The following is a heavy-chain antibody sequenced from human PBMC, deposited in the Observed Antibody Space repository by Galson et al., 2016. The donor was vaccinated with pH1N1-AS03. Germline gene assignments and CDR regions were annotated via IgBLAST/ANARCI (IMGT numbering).Heavy chain of an antibody. CDR1: GFTFRDYG. Sequence: LRLSCAASGFTFRDYGFHWVRQAPGKGLEWVAVIWYDGSNKNYVDSVKGRFIVSRDNSNDTLYLQMNSLRAGDTAVYYCARDRPNYNVYLDHWGQGILVTVSS. J-gene: IGHJ4*02. CDR2: IWYDGSNK. CDR3: ARDRPNYNVYLDH. V-gene: IGHV3-33*01. D-gene: IGHD1-1*01.